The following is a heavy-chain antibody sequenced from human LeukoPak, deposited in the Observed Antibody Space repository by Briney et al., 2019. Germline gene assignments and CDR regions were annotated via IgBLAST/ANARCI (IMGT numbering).Heavy chain of an antibody. V-gene: IGHV1-2*06. CDR2: INPNSGGT. Sequence: GASVKVSCKXSGYTFTGYYMHWVRQAPGQGLEWMGRINPNSGGTNYSQKFQGRVTMTRDTSISTAYMELSRLRSDDTAVYYCARATGTYCSGGSCFNWFDPWGQGTLVTVSS. CDR1: GYTFTGYY. J-gene: IGHJ5*02. D-gene: IGHD2-15*01. CDR3: ARATGTYCSGGSCFNWFDP.